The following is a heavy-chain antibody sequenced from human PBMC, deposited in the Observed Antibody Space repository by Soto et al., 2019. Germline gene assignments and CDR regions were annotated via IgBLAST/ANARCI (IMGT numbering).Heavy chain of an antibody. CDR3: TTDLAYSYGYVPHPNYYFDY. CDR2: IKSKTDGGTT. V-gene: IGHV3-15*07. D-gene: IGHD5-18*01. Sequence: GGSLRLSCAASGFTFSNAWMNWVRQAPGKGLEWVGRIKSKTDGGTTDYAAPVKGRFTISRDDSKNTLYLQMNSLKTEDTAVYYCTTDLAYSYGYVPHPNYYFDYWGQGTLVTVSS. CDR1: GFTFSNAW. J-gene: IGHJ4*02.